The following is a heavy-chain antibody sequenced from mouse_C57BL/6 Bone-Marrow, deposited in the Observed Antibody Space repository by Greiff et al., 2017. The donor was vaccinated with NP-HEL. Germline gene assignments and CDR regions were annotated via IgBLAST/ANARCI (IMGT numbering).Heavy chain of an antibody. CDR2: ISSGGSYT. D-gene: IGHD2-4*01. J-gene: IGHJ4*01. Sequence: EVKLVESGGDLVKPGGSLKLSCAASGFTFSSYGMSWVRQTPDKRLEWVATISSGGSYTYYPDSVKGRFTISRDNAKNTLYLQMSSLKSEDTAMYYCARQRIYYDDDGTGGAMDYWGQGTSVTVSS. CDR3: ARQRIYYDDDGTGGAMDY. V-gene: IGHV5-6*01. CDR1: GFTFSSYG.